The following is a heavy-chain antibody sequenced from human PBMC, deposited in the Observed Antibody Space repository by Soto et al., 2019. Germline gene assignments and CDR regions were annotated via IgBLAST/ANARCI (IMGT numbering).Heavy chain of an antibody. CDR1: GFTFSSYS. J-gene: IGHJ4*02. CDR3: ARVVMDILTGYYTIVFDY. CDR2: ISSSSSYI. D-gene: IGHD3-9*01. Sequence: GGSLRLSCAASGFTFSSYSMNWVRQAPGKGLEWVSSISSSSSYIYYADSVKGRFTISRDNAKNSLYLQMNSLRAEDTAVYYCARVVMDILTGYYTIVFDYWGQGTLVTVSS. V-gene: IGHV3-21*01.